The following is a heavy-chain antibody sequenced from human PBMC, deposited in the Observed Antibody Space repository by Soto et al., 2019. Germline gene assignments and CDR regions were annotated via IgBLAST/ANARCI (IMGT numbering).Heavy chain of an antibody. J-gene: IGHJ4*02. CDR2: IDASGGST. Sequence: QVQLVQSGAEVKKPGASVKVSCKASGYTFTDYYMHWVRQAPGQGLEWMGIIDASGGSTTYAQKFQGRVTMTRDTSTSTVYIELSRLRSEDTAVYYCGRDTRGSGSHFDYWGQGNLVTVSS. CDR3: GRDTRGSGSHFDY. CDR1: GYTFTDYY. D-gene: IGHD3-10*01. V-gene: IGHV1-46*03.